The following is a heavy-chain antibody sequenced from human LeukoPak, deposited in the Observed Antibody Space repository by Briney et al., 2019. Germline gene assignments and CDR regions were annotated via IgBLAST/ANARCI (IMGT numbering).Heavy chain of an antibody. Sequence: ASVKDSCKASGYTFTDYSMHWVRQAPGQGLEWMGWINPNSGDTDYAQKFQGRVTMTRDTSISTAYLEVSRLTSDDTAVYFCARDAIAAAGAGAWGQGTLVTVPS. J-gene: IGHJ4*02. CDR3: ARDAIAAAGAGA. CDR1: GYTFTDYS. D-gene: IGHD6-13*01. V-gene: IGHV1-2*02. CDR2: INPNSGDT.